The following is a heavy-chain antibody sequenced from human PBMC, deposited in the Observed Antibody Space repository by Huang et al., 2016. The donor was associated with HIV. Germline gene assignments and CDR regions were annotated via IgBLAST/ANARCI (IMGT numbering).Heavy chain of an antibody. Sequence: QLQLQESGPGLVRPSETLSLTCSVSGGSVNSGYYYWGWIRHPPGKGLEWIAGVFDVGNTFYSPSLKSRVSMSVDTSKKRFSLNLSSVTAADTAVYVCARLPFDYVWGTQRQTALDELDVWGQGTMVTVSS. CDR2: VFDVGNT. CDR3: ARLPFDYVWGTQRQTALDELDV. CDR1: GGSVNSGYYY. J-gene: IGHJ3*01. V-gene: IGHV4-39*01. D-gene: IGHD3-16*01.